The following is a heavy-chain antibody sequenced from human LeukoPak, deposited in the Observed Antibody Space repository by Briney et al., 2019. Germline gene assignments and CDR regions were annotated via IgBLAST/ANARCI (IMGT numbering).Heavy chain of an antibody. CDR3: AISIVATNTEGDYYYGMDV. CDR1: GYTLTELS. V-gene: IGHV1-24*01. CDR2: FDPEDGET. Sequence: ASVKVSCEVSGYTLTELSMHWVRQAPGKGLEWMGGFDPEDGETIYAQKFQGRVTMTEDTSTDTAYMELSSLRSEDTAVYYCAISIVATNTEGDYYYGMDVWGQGTTVTVSS. D-gene: IGHD5-12*01. J-gene: IGHJ6*02.